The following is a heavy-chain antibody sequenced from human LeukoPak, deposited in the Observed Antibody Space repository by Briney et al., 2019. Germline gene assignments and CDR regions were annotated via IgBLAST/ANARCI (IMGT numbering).Heavy chain of an antibody. D-gene: IGHD2-2*01. CDR3: ANIFCSATTCNDD. V-gene: IGHV3-74*01. CDR1: GFTFSSYW. J-gene: IGHJ4*02. CDR2: INADGSNT. Sequence: GGSLRLSCAASGFTFSSYWMHWVRQAPGKGLVWVSRINADGSNTDYADSVKGRFTISRDNAKNTLYLQMNSLRAEDTAVYYCANIFCSATTCNDDWGQGTLVTVSS.